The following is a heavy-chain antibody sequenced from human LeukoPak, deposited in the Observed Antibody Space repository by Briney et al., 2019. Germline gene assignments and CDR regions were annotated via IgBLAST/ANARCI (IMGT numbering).Heavy chain of an antibody. Sequence: GASVHVSCQASRYTFPRYGISWLRQAPRQRLEWIGWISDYNCNTNYVQKLQGSVTMTTDTSPSKAYMELKSLISDDTAVYYCSREPITVTTLGWFGTWGEGSLDSVSS. CDR2: ISDYNCNT. CDR1: RYTFPRYG. J-gene: IGHJ5*02. D-gene: IGHD4-17*01. CDR3: SREPITVTTLGWFGT. V-gene: IGHV1-18*04.